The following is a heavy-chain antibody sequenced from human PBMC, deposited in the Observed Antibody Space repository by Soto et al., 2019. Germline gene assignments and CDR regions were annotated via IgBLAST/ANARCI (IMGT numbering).Heavy chain of an antibody. D-gene: IGHD6-19*01. J-gene: IGHJ6*02. CDR2: ISYDGSNK. CDR1: GFTFSSYG. CDR3: ATGDSWDSSGWSDV. Sequence: GVSLRLSCAASGFTFSSYGMHWVRQAPGKGLEWVAVISYDGSNKYYADSVKGRFTISRDNSKNTLYLQMNSLRAEDTAVYYCATGDSWDSSGWSDVWGQGNTVTVYS. V-gene: IGHV3-30*03.